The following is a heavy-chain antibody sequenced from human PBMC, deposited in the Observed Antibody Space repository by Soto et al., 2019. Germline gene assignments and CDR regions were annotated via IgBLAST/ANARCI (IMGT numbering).Heavy chain of an antibody. D-gene: IGHD2-2*01. CDR3: ARGHCSSTSCYVFTGMDV. V-gene: IGHV4-4*02. J-gene: IGHJ6*02. Sequence: QVQLQESGPGLVKPSGTLSLTCAVSGGSISSSNWWSWVRQPPGKGLEWIGEIYHSGSTNYNPSLKSRVTRSVDKSKTQSSLKLSSVTAADTAVYYCARGHCSSTSCYVFTGMDVWGQGTTVTVSS. CDR2: IYHSGST. CDR1: GGSISSSNW.